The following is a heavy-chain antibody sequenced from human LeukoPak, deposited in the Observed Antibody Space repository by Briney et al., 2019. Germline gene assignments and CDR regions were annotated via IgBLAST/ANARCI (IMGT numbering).Heavy chain of an antibody. D-gene: IGHD1-26*01. CDR3: ARGPSGGSFYVGDS. V-gene: IGHV3-74*01. CDR2: INGDGSST. Sequence: GGSLRLSCAAPGFTFSTYWMHWVRQGPGKGLVWVSRINGDGSSTSYADSVKGRFTISRDNAKNTLYLQMNSLRAEDTAVYYCARGPSGGSFYVGDSWGQGTLVTVSS. J-gene: IGHJ4*02. CDR1: GFTFSTYW.